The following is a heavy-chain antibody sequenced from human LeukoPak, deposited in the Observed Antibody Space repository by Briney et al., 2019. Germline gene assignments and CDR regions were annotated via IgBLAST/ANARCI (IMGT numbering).Heavy chain of an antibody. D-gene: IGHD3-3*01. J-gene: IGHJ3*02. V-gene: IGHV3-15*01. CDR2: IKSRGDGDTR. CDR3: AAVGEWLSNAFNT. Sequence: GGSLRLSCAASGFTFSIAWMSWVRQAPGKGLEWVGRIKSRGDGDTRDYAAPVKDRFIISRDDSKNTLYLQMDSLRTEDTAIYYCAAVGEWLSNAFNTWGQGTLVTVSA. CDR1: GFTFSIAW.